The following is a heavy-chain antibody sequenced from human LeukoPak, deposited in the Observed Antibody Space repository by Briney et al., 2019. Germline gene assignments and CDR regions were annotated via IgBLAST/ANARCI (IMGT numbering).Heavy chain of an antibody. V-gene: IGHV4-31*03. D-gene: IGHD3-10*01. CDR1: GVSISSGGYY. CDR3: AKFGDPIPHGMDV. CDR2: IYYSGST. J-gene: IGHJ6*01. Sequence: SETLSLTCTVSGVSISSGGYYWSWIRQHPGKGLEWIVYIYYSGSTYYNPSLKSRVTRSVDTSNNQFSLKLSSVTAADTAVYYCAKFGDPIPHGMDVWGQGTTVTVSS.